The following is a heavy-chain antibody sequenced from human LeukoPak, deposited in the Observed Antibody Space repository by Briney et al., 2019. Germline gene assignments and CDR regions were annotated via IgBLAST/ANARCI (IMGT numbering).Heavy chain of an antibody. CDR2: INHSGST. CDR1: GGSFSGYY. D-gene: IGHD5-24*01. J-gene: IGHJ3*02. CDR3: ARGASWATNDAFDI. V-gene: IGHV4-34*01. Sequence: PSETLSLTCAVYGGSFSGYYWSWIRQPPGKGLEWIGEINHSGSTNYNPSLKSRVTISVDTSKNQFSLKLSSVTAADTAVYHCARGASWATNDAFDIWGQGTMVTVSS.